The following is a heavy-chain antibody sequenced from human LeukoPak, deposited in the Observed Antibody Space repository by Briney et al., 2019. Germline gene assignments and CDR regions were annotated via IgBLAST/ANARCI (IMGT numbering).Heavy chain of an antibody. CDR3: ARGHNCSDTTCEYYYYMDV. CDR2: IIPVFGTP. J-gene: IGHJ6*03. D-gene: IGHD2-15*01. Sequence: ASVKVSCKASGGTFSSYVISWVRQAPGQGLEWMGGIIPVFGTPNYAQKFQGRVTITADRSTSTAYMELSSLRSEDTAEYYCARGHNCSDTTCEYYYYMDVWGKGTTVTVSS. V-gene: IGHV1-69*06. CDR1: GGTFSSYV.